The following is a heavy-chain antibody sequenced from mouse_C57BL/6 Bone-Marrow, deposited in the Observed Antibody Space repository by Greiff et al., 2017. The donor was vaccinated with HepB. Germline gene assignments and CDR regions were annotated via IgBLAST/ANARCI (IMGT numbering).Heavy chain of an antibody. J-gene: IGHJ3*01. CDR1: GYTFTSYW. CDR2: IDPSDSYT. Sequence: QVQLKESGAELVMPGASVKLSCKASGYTFTSYWMHWVKQRPGQGLEWIGEIDPSDSYTNYNQKFKGKSTLTVDKSSSTAYMQLSSLTSEDSAVYYCARRGGPWFAYWGQGTLVTVSA. CDR3: ARRGGPWFAY. V-gene: IGHV1-69*01.